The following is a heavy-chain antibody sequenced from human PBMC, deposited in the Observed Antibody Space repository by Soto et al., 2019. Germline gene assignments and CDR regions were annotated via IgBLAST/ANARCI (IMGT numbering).Heavy chain of an antibody. CDR1: GFTFSNAW. CDR3: TTDMDNYYYYGMDV. V-gene: IGHV3-15*01. J-gene: IGHJ6*02. Sequence: GSLRLSCAASGFTFSNAWMSWVRQAPGKGLEWVGRIKSKTDGGTTDYAAPVKGRFTISRDDSKNTLYLQMNSLKTEDTAVYYCTTDMDNYYYYGMDVWGQGTTVTVSS. D-gene: IGHD3-10*01. CDR2: IKSKTDGGTT.